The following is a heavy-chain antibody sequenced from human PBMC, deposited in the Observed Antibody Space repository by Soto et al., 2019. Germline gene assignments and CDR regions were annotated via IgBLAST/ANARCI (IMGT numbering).Heavy chain of an antibody. CDR2: ISFDGSLK. CDR3: ARTYSSSWNYLDY. Sequence: QVQLVEPGGGVVQPGRSLRLSCTASGFTFDSHTMNWSRQSPGKGLEWVALISFDGSLKYDSDSVKGRFSISRDNSKNTVFLEMNSLRPEDTAVYYCARTYSSSWNYLDYWGQGVQVIVSS. V-gene: IGHV3-30*04. D-gene: IGHD6-13*01. CDR1: GFTFDSHT. J-gene: IGHJ4*02.